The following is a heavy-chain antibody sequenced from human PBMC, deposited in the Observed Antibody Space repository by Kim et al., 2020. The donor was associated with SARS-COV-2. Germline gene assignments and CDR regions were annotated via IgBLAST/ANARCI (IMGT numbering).Heavy chain of an antibody. Sequence: SETLSLTCAVYGGSFSGYYWSWIRQPPGKGLEWNGENNHSESTNYHPSLKSRVTISVDTSKNQFSLKLSSVNAADTAVYYCARAGRQWLVRPIFYYFDYWGQGTLVTVSS. CDR1: GGSFSGYY. D-gene: IGHD6-19*01. V-gene: IGHV4-34*01. J-gene: IGHJ4*02. CDR2: NNHSEST. CDR3: ARAGRQWLVRPIFYYFDY.